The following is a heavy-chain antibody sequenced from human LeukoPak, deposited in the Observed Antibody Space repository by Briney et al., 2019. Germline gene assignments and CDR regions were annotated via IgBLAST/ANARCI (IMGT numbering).Heavy chain of an antibody. J-gene: IGHJ6*02. V-gene: IGHV3-33*01. CDR3: AREIIGFWSGYYRVDYYGMDV. D-gene: IGHD3-3*01. CDR1: GFTFSSYG. Sequence: GGSLRLSCAASGFTFSSYGMPWVRQAPGKGLEWVAVIWYDGSNKYYADSVKGRFTISRDNSKNTLYLQMNSLRAEDTAVYYCAREIIGFWSGYYRVDYYGMDVWGQGTTVTVSS. CDR2: IWYDGSNK.